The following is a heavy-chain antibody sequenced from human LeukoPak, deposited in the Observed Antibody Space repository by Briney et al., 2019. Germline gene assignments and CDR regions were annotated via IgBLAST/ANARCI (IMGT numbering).Heavy chain of an antibody. V-gene: IGHV3-33*01. D-gene: IGHD4/OR15-4a*01. CDR2: IWYDGSNK. Sequence: GGSLRLSCAASGFTFSSYRMHWVRQAPGKGLEWVAVIWYDGSNKYYADSVKGRFTISRDNSKNTLYLQMNSLRAEDTAVYYCARALGASSPTNWFDLWGQGTLVTVSS. J-gene: IGHJ5*02. CDR3: ARALGASSPTNWFDL. CDR1: GFTFSSYR.